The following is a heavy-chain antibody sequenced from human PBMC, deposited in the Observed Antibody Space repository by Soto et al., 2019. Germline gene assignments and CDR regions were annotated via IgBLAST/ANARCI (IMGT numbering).Heavy chain of an antibody. CDR3: ATWHEREHAFDV. J-gene: IGHJ3*01. D-gene: IGHD1-1*01. V-gene: IGHV3-53*01. Sequence: DVQLVESGGGLIQPGESLRLSCAAFGLTISGKKYVAWVRQAPGKGLEWVSALYDVDGSFYADSVTGRFTTSSDSSTTTVYHQMNDLRPDDTAVYYCATWHEREHAFDVWGQGTTVTISA. CDR2: LYDVDGS. CDR1: GLTISGKKY.